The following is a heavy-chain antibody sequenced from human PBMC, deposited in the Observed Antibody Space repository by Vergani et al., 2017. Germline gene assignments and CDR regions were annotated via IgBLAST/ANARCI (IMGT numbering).Heavy chain of an antibody. CDR3: AGDLSDPYGEGNWFDP. Sequence: QVQLQESGPGVVKPSQTLSLPCAVSGGPISSGDYYWSWIRQPPGKGLGWIGYIYYSGSTYYNPSLKSRVTLSVDTSKNQFSLKLRSVTAADTAVYYCAGDLSDPYGEGNWFDPWGQGTLVTVSS. CDR2: IYYSGST. CDR1: GGPISSGDYY. D-gene: IGHD4-17*01. V-gene: IGHV4-31*11. J-gene: IGHJ5*02.